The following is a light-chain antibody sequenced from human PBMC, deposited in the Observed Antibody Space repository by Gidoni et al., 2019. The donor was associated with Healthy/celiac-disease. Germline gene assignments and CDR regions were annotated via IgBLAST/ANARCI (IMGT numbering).Light chain of an antibody. Sequence: IRMTQSPSSFSASTGDRVTITCRASQGINSYLAWYQQKPGKAPKLLIYAASTLQSGVPSRFSGSGSGTDFTLTISCLQSEDFATYYCQQYYSYPWTFGQGTKVEIK. V-gene: IGKV1-8*01. CDR3: QQYYSYPWT. CDR1: QGINSY. CDR2: AAS. J-gene: IGKJ1*01.